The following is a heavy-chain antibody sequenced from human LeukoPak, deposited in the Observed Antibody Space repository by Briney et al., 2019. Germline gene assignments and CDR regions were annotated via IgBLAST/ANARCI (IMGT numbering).Heavy chain of an antibody. D-gene: IGHD3-9*01. V-gene: IGHV3-21*01. CDR2: ISSSSSYI. CDR1: GFTFSSYS. J-gene: IGHJ4*02. Sequence: GGSLRLSCAASGFTFSSYSMTWVRQAPGKGLEWVSSISSSSSYIYYADSVKGRFTISRDNAKNSLYLQMNSLRAEDTAVYYCARAGILTGYYRYYFDYWGQGTLVTVSS. CDR3: ARAGILTGYYRYYFDY.